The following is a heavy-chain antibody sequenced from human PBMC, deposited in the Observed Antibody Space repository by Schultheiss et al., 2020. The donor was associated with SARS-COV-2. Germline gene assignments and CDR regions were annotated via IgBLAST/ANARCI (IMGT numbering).Heavy chain of an antibody. J-gene: IGHJ1*01. Sequence: SETLSLTCTVSGGSISGYYWSWIRQPPGKGLEWFGYIDYSGSTYYNPSLKSRVTISADTSKNQFSLKLSSVTATDTAVYYCVSTSDIVVAVATTWGQGTLVTVSS. D-gene: IGHD2-15*01. CDR2: IDYSGST. CDR3: VSTSDIVVAVATT. CDR1: GGSISGYY. V-gene: IGHV4-59*08.